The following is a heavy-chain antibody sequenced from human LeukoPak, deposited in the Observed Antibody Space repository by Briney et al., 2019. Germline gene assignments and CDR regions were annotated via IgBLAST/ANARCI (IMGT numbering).Heavy chain of an antibody. V-gene: IGHV4-59*01. Sequence: SETLSLTCTVSGGSFSSYFWSWIRQPPGKGLEWIGYIYDSAYTKYNPSLKSRVTISVDTSKNQFSLELTSVTAADTAVYYCARGRYDSSGYYFYFDYWGQGTLVTVSS. CDR1: GGSFSSYF. D-gene: IGHD3-22*01. CDR3: ARGRYDSSGYYFYFDY. J-gene: IGHJ4*02. CDR2: IYDSAYT.